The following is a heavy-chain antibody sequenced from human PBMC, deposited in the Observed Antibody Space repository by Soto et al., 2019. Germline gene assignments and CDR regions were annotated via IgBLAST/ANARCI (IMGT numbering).Heavy chain of an antibody. CDR3: ADEVGLDY. CDR1: GFTFSSYG. V-gene: IGHV3-30*18. Sequence: QVQLVESGGGVVQPGRSLRLSCAASGFTFSSYGMHWVRQAPGKGLEWVAVISYDGSKKYYADSVRGRFTISRDNSKNTLHLQMTSLRPEETAVYYCADEVGLDYWGQGTLVTVSS. J-gene: IGHJ4*02. D-gene: IGHD2-15*01. CDR2: ISYDGSKK.